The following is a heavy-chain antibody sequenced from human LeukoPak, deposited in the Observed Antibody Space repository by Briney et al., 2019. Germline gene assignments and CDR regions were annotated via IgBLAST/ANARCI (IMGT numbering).Heavy chain of an antibody. V-gene: IGHV3-33*06. CDR3: AKAVVAADSFEY. D-gene: IGHD2-15*01. Sequence: GRSLRLSCAASGFTFSSYGMHWVRQAPGKGLEWVAVIWYDGSNKYYADSVKGRFTVSRDNSKNTLYLQMNSLRVEDTAVYYCAKAVVAADSFEYWGQGTHVIVSS. CDR2: IWYDGSNK. J-gene: IGHJ4*02. CDR1: GFTFSSYG.